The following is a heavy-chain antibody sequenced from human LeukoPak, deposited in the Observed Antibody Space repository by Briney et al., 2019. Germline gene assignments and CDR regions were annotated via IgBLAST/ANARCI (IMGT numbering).Heavy chain of an antibody. CDR1: GFTFSNYN. V-gene: IGHV3-69-1*01. D-gene: IGHD6-6*01. Sequence: GGSLRLSCAASGFTFSNYNMNWVRQAPGMGLEWVSSISSSSHIYYADSVKGRFTISRDNAKNSLYLQMNSLRAEDTAVYYCARDEFSSSEVFDYWGQGTLVTVSS. CDR2: ISSSSHI. J-gene: IGHJ4*02. CDR3: ARDEFSSSEVFDY.